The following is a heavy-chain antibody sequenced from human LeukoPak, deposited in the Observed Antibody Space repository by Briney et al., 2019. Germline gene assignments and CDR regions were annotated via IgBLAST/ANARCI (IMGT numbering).Heavy chain of an antibody. J-gene: IGHJ6*03. CDR3: ARVSTMARGVIPRFHMDV. D-gene: IGHD3-10*01. CDR2: IYYSGST. Sequence: PSETLSLTSIVSGDYISSYCWSWSRQPPGKGLEWIGYIYYSGSTDYNPSLKSRLTISEDASKNQFSLKLSSVTAADTAVYYCARVSTMARGVIPRFHMDVWGKGTTVTVSS. V-gene: IGHV4-59*01. CDR1: GDYISSYC.